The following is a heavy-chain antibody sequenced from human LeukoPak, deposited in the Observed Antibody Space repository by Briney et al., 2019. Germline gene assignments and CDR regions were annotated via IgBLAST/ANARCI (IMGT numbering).Heavy chain of an antibody. CDR3: ARDRRYYHGTGGQFDY. CDR1: GGSIRSSSYF. CDR2: SFYSGST. D-gene: IGHD2-8*02. Sequence: PSETLSLTCSVSGGSIRSSSYFWVWIRQPPGKGLEWIGSSFYSGSTYYNPSLESRVTISVDTSKNHFSLKLNSVTAADTAVYYCARDRRYYHGTGGQFDYWGQGTLVTVSS. J-gene: IGHJ4*02. V-gene: IGHV4-39*02.